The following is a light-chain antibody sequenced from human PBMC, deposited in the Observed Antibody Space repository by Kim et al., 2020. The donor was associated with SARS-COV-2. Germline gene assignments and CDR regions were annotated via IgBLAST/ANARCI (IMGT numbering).Light chain of an antibody. CDR1: KLGDKF. CDR3: QAWDSNTGV. CDR2: QDN. Sequence: SVSPGQTASITCCGDKLGDKFACWFQQKPGQSPVLVIYQDNKRPSGIPERFSGSNSGNTATLTISGTQAMDEADYYCQAWDSNTGVFGTGTKVTVL. J-gene: IGLJ1*01. V-gene: IGLV3-1*01.